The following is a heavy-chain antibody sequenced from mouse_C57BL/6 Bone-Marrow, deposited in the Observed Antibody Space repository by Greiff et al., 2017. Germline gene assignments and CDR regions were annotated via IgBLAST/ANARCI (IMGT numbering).Heavy chain of an antibody. J-gene: IGHJ2*01. CDR2: ISSGGSYI. Sequence: EVMLQESGGDLVKPGGSLKLSCAASGFTFSSYGMSWVRQTPDKRLEWVATISSGGSYIYYPDSVKGRFTISRDNAKNTLYLQMSSLKSEDTAMYYCARHCYGSSFDYWGQGTTLTVSS. D-gene: IGHD1-1*01. CDR3: ARHCYGSSFDY. V-gene: IGHV5-6*01. CDR1: GFTFSSYG.